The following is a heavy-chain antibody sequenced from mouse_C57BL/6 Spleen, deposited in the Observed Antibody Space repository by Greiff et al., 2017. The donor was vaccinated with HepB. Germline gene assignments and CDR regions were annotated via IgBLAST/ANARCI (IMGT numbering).Heavy chain of an antibody. D-gene: IGHD2-5*01. J-gene: IGHJ4*01. CDR1: GFSLTSYG. Sequence: VKLVESGPGLVQPSQSLSITCTVSGFSLTSYGVHWVRQSPGKGLEWLGVIWSGGSTDYNAAFISRLSFSKDNSKSQVFFKMNSLQADDTAIYYCASPYYSNYDYAMDYWGQGTSVTVSS. V-gene: IGHV2-2*01. CDR3: ASPYYSNYDYAMDY. CDR2: IWSGGST.